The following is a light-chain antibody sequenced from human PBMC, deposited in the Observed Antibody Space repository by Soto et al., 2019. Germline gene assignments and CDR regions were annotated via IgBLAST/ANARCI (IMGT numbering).Light chain of an antibody. V-gene: IGLV2-14*01. CDR2: AVS. J-gene: IGLJ1*01. Sequence: VLTQPASVSGSPGQSITISCTGTASDVGGYNYVSWYQQHPGKAPKLMIHAVSNRPSGISSRFSGSKSGNTASLTISGLQSEDEADYFCCSYTSRTTYVFGTGTKVTVL. CDR1: ASDVGGYNY. CDR3: CSYTSRTTYV.